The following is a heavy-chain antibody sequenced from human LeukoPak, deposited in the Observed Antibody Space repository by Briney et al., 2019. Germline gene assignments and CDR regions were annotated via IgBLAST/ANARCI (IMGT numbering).Heavy chain of an antibody. Sequence: GASVKVSCKASGYTFTGYYMHWVRQAPGQGLEWMGWINPNSGGTNYAQKFQGWVTMTRDTSISTAYMELSRLRSDDTAVYYCARGTPVYYYDSSGYYSNAFDIWGQGTMVTVSS. CDR3: ARGTPVYYYDSSGYYSNAFDI. V-gene: IGHV1-2*04. D-gene: IGHD3-22*01. J-gene: IGHJ3*02. CDR2: INPNSGGT. CDR1: GYTFTGYY.